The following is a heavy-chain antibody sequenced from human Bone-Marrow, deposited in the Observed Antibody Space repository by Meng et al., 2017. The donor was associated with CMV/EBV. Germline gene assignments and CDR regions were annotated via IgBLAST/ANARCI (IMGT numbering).Heavy chain of an antibody. Sequence: SEPLSLTCTVSGGSISSSSYYWGWIRQPPGKGLEWIGSIYYSGSTYYNPSLKSRVTISVDTSKNQFSLKLSSVTAADTAVYYCAVHQKRLDAFDIWGQGTMVTVSS. CDR2: IYYSGST. V-gene: IGHV4-39*07. D-gene: IGHD6-25*01. J-gene: IGHJ3*02. CDR3: AVHQKRLDAFDI. CDR1: GGSISSSSYY.